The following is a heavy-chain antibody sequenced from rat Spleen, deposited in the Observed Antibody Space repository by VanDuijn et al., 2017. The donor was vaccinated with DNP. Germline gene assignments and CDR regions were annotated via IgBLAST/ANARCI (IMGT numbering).Heavy chain of an antibody. Sequence: EVLLVESDGGLVQPGRSLKLSCAVSGFTFNDYYMAWVRQAPKEGLEWVASISYDGRSTYYGDSVKGRFTISRDNAKSTLYLQMDSLRSEDTAMSYCGCNMYRRQYYYSSFDYWCKGVVVTVSS. J-gene: IGHJ2*01. CDR2: ISYDGRST. D-gene: IGHD1-1*01. CDR3: GCNMYRRQYYYSSFDY. CDR1: GFTFNDYY. V-gene: IGHV5-22*01.